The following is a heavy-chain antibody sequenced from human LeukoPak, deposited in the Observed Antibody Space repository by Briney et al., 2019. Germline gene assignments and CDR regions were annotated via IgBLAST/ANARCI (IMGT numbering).Heavy chain of an antibody. Sequence: GGSLRLSCAASGFTVSSNYMSWVRQAPGKGLEWVSVIYSGGSTYYADSVKGRFTISGDNSKNTLYLQMNSLRAEDTAVYYCARDPGHYYDSRGFYYGMDVWGQGTTVTVSS. V-gene: IGHV3-53*01. CDR3: ARDPGHYYDSRGFYYGMDV. D-gene: IGHD3-22*01. CDR1: GFTVSSNY. CDR2: IYSGGST. J-gene: IGHJ6*02.